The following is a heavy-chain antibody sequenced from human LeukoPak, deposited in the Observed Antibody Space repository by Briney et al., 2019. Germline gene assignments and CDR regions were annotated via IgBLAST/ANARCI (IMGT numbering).Heavy chain of an antibody. J-gene: IGHJ4*02. CDR2: ISGSGGST. CDR3: ANQRLERRNY. V-gene: IGHV3-23*01. CDR1: GFTFSSYA. D-gene: IGHD1-1*01. Sequence: GGSLRLSCAAPGFTFSSYAMSWVLQAPGKGLEWVSAISGSGGSTYYADSVKGRFTISRDNSKNTLYLQMNSLRAEDTAVYYCANQRLERRNYWGQGTLVTVSS.